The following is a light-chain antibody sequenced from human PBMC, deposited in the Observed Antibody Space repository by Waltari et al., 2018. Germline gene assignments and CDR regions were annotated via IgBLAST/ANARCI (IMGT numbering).Light chain of an antibody. CDR1: SSDVGGYDY. CDR3: CSYAGRATWA. V-gene: IGLV2-11*01. Sequence: QSALTQPRSVSGSPGHSVTISCTGTSSDVGGYDYVSWYQQHPGKAPKLVFYDVNKRPSGVPDLFSGSKSGNTASLTISGLQADDEADYNCCSYAGRATWAFGGGTKLTVL. CDR2: DVN. J-gene: IGLJ3*02.